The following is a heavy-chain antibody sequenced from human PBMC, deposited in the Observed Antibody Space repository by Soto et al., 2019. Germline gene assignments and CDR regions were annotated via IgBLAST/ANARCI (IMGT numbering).Heavy chain of an antibody. Sequence: QVQLVESGGGVVQPGRSLRLSCAASGFTFSSYAMHWVRQAPGKGLEWVAVISYDGSNKYYADSVKGRFTISRDNSKNTLYLQMNSLRAEDTAVYYCARHDSSCYYFPAEYFQHWGQGTLVTVSS. J-gene: IGHJ1*01. V-gene: IGHV3-30-3*01. CDR2: ISYDGSNK. CDR1: GFTFSSYA. D-gene: IGHD3-22*01. CDR3: ARHDSSCYYFPAEYFQH.